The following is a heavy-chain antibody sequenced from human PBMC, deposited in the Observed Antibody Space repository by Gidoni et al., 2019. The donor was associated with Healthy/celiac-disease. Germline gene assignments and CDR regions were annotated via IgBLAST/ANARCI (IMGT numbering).Heavy chain of an antibody. J-gene: IGHJ4*02. CDR3: TTDRRPYSGYDYRPIDY. CDR2: IKSKTDGGTT. D-gene: IGHD5-12*01. Sequence: EVQLVESGGGLVKPGGSLRLSCAASGFTFRNAWMSWVRQAPGKGLEWVGRIKSKTDGGTTDYAAPVKGRFTISRDDSKNTLYLQMNSLKTEDTAVYYCTTDRRPYSGYDYRPIDYWGQGTLVTVSS. V-gene: IGHV3-15*01. CDR1: GFTFRNAW.